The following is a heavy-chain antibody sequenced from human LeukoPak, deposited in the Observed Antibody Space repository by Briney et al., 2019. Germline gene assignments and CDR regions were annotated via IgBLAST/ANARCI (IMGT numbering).Heavy chain of an antibody. J-gene: IGHJ4*02. Sequence: GGSLRLSCAASGLTFDDYAMHWVRQAPGKGLEWVSGISWNSGSIGYADSVKGRFTISRDSAKNSLYLQMNSLRAEDTALYYCAKDGYFDWLSRRPFDYWGQGTLVTVSS. CDR1: GLTFDDYA. V-gene: IGHV3-9*01. CDR3: AKDGYFDWLSRRPFDY. CDR2: ISWNSGSI. D-gene: IGHD3-9*01.